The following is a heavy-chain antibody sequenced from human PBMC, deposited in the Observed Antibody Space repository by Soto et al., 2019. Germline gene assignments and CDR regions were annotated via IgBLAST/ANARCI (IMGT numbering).Heavy chain of an antibody. CDR3: ARRTGYSGYDLSYYYYYYMDV. CDR1: GGSISSYY. CDR2: IYYSGST. V-gene: IGHV4-59*08. D-gene: IGHD5-12*01. J-gene: IGHJ6*03. Sequence: QVQLQESGPGLVKPSETLSLTCTVSGGSISSYYWSWIRQPPGKGLEWIGYIYYSGSTNYNPSLKSRVTISVDTSKNQFSLKLSSVTAADTAVYYCARRTGYSGYDLSYYYYYYMDVWGKGTTVTVSS.